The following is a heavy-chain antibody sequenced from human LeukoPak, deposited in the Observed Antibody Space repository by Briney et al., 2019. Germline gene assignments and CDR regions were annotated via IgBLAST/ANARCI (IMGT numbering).Heavy chain of an antibody. CDR3: ARGDYYGSRGDY. CDR1: GFTFSSYG. CDR2: IWYDGSNK. Sequence: GGSLRLSCAASGFTFSSYGMHWVRQAPGKGLEWVAVIWYDGSNKYYADSVKGRFTISRDNSKNTLYLQMNSLRAEDTAVYYCARGDYYGSRGDYWGQGTLVTVSS. V-gene: IGHV3-33*01. J-gene: IGHJ4*02. D-gene: IGHD3-10*01.